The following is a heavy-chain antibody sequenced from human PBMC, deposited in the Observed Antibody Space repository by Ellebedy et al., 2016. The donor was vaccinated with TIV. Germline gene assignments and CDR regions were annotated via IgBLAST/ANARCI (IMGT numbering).Heavy chain of an antibody. Sequence: SETLSLTCTVSGGSMIGYFWGWIRHPPGKGLEWIGSIHDSGSTKFNPSLESRITTSIDTSKKQFSLKLNSVTAADTAVYYCARFTAMTQNYFDPWGQGTLVTVAS. CDR3: ARFTAMTQNYFDP. J-gene: IGHJ5*02. CDR2: IHDSGST. V-gene: IGHV4-59*01. D-gene: IGHD1-7*01. CDR1: GGSMIGYF.